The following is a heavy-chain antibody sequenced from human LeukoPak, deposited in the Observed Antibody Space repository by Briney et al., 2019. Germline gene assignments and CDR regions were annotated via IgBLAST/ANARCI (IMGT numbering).Heavy chain of an antibody. V-gene: IGHV3-21*01. D-gene: IGHD6-13*01. CDR2: ISSSSSSYI. J-gene: IGHJ4*02. CDR3: AREGSSSWYLFDY. Sequence: GGSLRLSCAASGFTFSSYSMNWVRQAPGKGLEWVSSISSSSSSYIYYADSVKGRFTISRDNAKNSLYLQMNSLRAEDTAVYYCAREGSSSWYLFDYWGQGTLVTVSS. CDR1: GFTFSSYS.